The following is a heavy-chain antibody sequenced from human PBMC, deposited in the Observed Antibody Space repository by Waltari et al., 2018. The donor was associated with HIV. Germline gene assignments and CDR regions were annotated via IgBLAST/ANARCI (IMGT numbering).Heavy chain of an antibody. V-gene: IGHV4-61*01. D-gene: IGHD6-19*01. CDR3: ARSTVVAGSSFDY. CDR2: IYYSGST. Sequence: QVQLQESGPGLVKPSETLSLTCTVPGGPVSSGNYYWSWIRQPPGKGLEWIGYIYYSGSTNYNPSLKSQVTISIDTSKNQFSLKLRSVTAADTALYYCARSTVVAGSSFDYWGQGTLVTVPS. CDR1: GGPVSSGNYY. J-gene: IGHJ4*02.